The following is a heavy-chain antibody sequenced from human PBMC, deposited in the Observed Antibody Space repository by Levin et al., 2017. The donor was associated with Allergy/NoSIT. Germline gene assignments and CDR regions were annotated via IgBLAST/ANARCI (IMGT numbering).Heavy chain of an antibody. J-gene: IGHJ4*02. Sequence: GESLKISCAASGFTFSSYYMHWVRQAPGKGLAWVSNIHTDTSVTNYADSVKGRFTISRDNAKNTLYLQMNSLRAEDTAGYYCARGGGSATSCLDYWGQGTLVSVSS. CDR2: IHTDTSVT. V-gene: IGHV3-74*01. CDR1: GFTFSSYY. D-gene: IGHD2-15*01. CDR3: ARGGGSATSCLDY.